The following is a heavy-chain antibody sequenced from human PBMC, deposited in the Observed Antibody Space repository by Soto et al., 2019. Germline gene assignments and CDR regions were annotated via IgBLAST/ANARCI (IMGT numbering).Heavy chain of an antibody. D-gene: IGHD3-3*01. Sequence: SETLSLTCTVSGGSISSSSYYWGWIRQPPGKGLECIGSIYYSGSTYYNPSLKSRVTISVDTSKNQFSLKLSSVTAADAAVYYCARLNYDFWSGPTADYYYGMDVWGQGTTVTVSS. CDR1: GGSISSSSYY. J-gene: IGHJ6*02. CDR3: ARLNYDFWSGPTADYYYGMDV. CDR2: IYYSGST. V-gene: IGHV4-39*01.